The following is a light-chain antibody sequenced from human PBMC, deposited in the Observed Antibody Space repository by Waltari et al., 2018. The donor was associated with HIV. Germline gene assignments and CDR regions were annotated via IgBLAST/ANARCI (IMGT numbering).Light chain of an antibody. CDR3: GAWDVSLNAYV. V-gene: IGLV1-51*01. Sequence: QSVLTQPPSVSAAPGQNVTISCSGSSSNIGLNYVSWYQYVPGTAPKILIYDKHKRPSGIPDRFSASNSGTSATLAITGLQTGDEADYSCGAWDVSLNAYVFGTGTKVTVL. CDR2: DKH. CDR1: SSNIGLNY. J-gene: IGLJ1*01.